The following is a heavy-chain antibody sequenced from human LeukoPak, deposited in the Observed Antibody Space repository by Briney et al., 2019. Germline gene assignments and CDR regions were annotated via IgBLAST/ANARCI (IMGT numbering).Heavy chain of an antibody. CDR1: GLSISSYY. Sequence: PSETLSLTCTVSGLSISSYYWSWIRQPAGKGLEWIGRIYSTGSTNYNPSLKSRVTMSVDTSKSHFSLRLRSATAADTAVCFCARQIAAAGTAGFDFWGQGDLVTVSS. J-gene: IGHJ4*02. CDR3: ARQIAAAGTAGFDF. V-gene: IGHV4-4*07. CDR2: IYSTGST. D-gene: IGHD6-13*01.